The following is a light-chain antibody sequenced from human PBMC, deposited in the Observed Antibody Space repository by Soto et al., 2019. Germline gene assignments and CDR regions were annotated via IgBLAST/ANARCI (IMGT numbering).Light chain of an antibody. CDR1: QSISSW. CDR2: KAS. J-gene: IGKJ2*01. V-gene: IGKV1-5*03. Sequence: DIQMTQSPSTLSASVGDRVTITCRASQSISSWLAWYQQKPGKAPKLLIYKASSLESGVPSRFSGSGSGTEFTLTISSLQPDDFATYYCQQYNSYRLMYTFGQGTKVDI. CDR3: QQYNSYRLMYT.